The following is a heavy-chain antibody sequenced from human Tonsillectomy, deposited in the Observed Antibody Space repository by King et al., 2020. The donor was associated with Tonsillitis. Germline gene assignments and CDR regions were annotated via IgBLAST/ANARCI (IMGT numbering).Heavy chain of an antibody. CDR1: GYTFSSHD. Sequence: QLVQSGPEAKKPGASVKVSCKASGYTFSSHDISWVRQATGQGLEWMGWMNPNSGKTGYAQRFQGRVIMTRNTPISTAYMELNSLRSEDTAVYYCARGSSPWFGEFYYGMDVWGQGTTVTVSS. CDR3: ARGSSPWFGEFYYGMDV. D-gene: IGHD3-10*01. V-gene: IGHV1-8*02. CDR2: MNPNSGKT. J-gene: IGHJ6*02.